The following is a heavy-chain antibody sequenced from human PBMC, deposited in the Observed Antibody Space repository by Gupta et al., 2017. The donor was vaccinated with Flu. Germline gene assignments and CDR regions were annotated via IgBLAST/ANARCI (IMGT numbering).Heavy chain of an antibody. V-gene: IGHV4-34*01. D-gene: IGHD2-15*01. J-gene: IGHJ4*02. Sequence: QVQLQQWGAGLLKPSETLSLTCAVYGGSFSGYYWSWIRQPPGKGLEWIGEINHSGSTNYNPSLKSRVTISVDTSKNQFSLKLSSVTAADTAVYYCARVGYCSGGSCSFDYWGQGTLVTVSS. CDR1: GGSFSGYY. CDR2: INHSGST. CDR3: ARVGYCSGGSCSFDY.